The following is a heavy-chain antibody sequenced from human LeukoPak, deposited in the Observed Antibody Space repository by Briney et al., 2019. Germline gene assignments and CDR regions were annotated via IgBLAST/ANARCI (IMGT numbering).Heavy chain of an antibody. V-gene: IGHV3-48*02. CDR2: ISCSSSTI. CDR3: ARVALDFWTPAFDY. CDR1: GFTFSSYS. J-gene: IGHJ4*02. D-gene: IGHD3/OR15-3a*01. Sequence: GGSLRLSCAASGFTFSSYSMNRVRQAPGKGLEWVSYISCSSSTIYYADSVKGRFTISRDNAKNSLYLQMNSLRDEDTAVYYCARVALDFWTPAFDYWGQGTLVTVSS.